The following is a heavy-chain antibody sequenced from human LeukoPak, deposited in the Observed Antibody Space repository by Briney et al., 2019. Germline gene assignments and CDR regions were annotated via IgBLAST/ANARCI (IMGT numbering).Heavy chain of an antibody. D-gene: IGHD2-8*02. J-gene: IGHJ4*02. V-gene: IGHV3-7*01. Sequence: GGSLRLSCAASGLRFSSYWMSWVRQAPGKGLEWVANIKQDGSEKSYVDSVKGRLTISRDNAKNALYLQMNSLRAEDTAVYYCARVLRGGFDYWGQGTLVTVSS. CDR2: IKQDGSEK. CDR3: ARVLRGGFDY. CDR1: GLRFSSYW.